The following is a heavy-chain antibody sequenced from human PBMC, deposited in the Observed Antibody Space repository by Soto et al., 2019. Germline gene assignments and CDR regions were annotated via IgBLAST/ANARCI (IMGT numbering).Heavy chain of an antibody. CDR3: ARGRDY. Sequence: QVQLQQWGAGLLKPSETLSLTCAVYGGSLSDFYWSWIRQPPGKGLEWIGEINHSGRTNYNPSLKRXITMSIDTSQNQFSLKLSSVTAADTAMYYCARGRDYWGQGTLVTVSS. J-gene: IGHJ4*02. CDR1: GGSLSDFY. CDR2: INHSGRT. V-gene: IGHV4-34*01.